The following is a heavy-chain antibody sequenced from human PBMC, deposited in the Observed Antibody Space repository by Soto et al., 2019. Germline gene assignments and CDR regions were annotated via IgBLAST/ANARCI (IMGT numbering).Heavy chain of an antibody. D-gene: IGHD2-21*02. Sequence: QVQLVQSGAEVKKPGASVKVSCKASGDTFTDYYIHWVRQAPGQGLEWMGTVNPSGGHTTYAQHFLGSMTMTRDTSTSTLYMELTGLTSEDAAVYYCARGGLVVVVTAALDYWGQGPLVTVSS. CDR1: GDTFTDYY. J-gene: IGHJ4*02. CDR3: ARGGLVVVVTAALDY. V-gene: IGHV1-46*01. CDR2: VNPSGGHT.